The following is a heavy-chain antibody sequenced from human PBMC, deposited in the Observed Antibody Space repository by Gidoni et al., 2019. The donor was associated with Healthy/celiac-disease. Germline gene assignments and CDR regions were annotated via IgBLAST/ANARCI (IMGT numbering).Heavy chain of an antibody. CDR1: GCTFISYS. J-gene: IGHJ4*02. CDR2: ISSSSSYI. V-gene: IGHV3-21*01. Sequence: EVQLVESGGGLVKPGGSLRLSCAASGCTFISYSMNWVRQAPGKGVEWVSSISSSSSYIYYADSVKGRFTISRDNAKNSLYLQMNSLRAEDTAVYYCASPPLYYYDSSGYYFDYWGQGTLVTVSS. D-gene: IGHD3-22*01. CDR3: ASPPLYYYDSSGYYFDY.